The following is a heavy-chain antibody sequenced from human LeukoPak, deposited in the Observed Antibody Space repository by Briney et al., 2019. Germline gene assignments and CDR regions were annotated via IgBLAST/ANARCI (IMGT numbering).Heavy chain of an antibody. CDR1: GFTFSSYA. Sequence: GRSLRLSCAASGFTFSSYAMHWVRQAPGKGLEWVAVISYDGSNKYYADSVKGRFTISRDNSKNTLYLQMNSLRAEDTAVYYCARESGTYGSGSYYNWFDPWGQGTLVTVSS. D-gene: IGHD3-10*01. V-gene: IGHV3-30-3*01. CDR3: ARESGTYGSGSYYNWFDP. CDR2: ISYDGSNK. J-gene: IGHJ5*02.